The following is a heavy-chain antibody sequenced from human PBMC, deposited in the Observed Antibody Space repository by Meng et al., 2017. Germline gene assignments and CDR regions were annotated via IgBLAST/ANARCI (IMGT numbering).Heavy chain of an antibody. CDR3: AKDMTYDSSGQEVYFDY. CDR1: GFTFDDYA. V-gene: IGHV3-9*01. D-gene: IGHD3-22*01. CDR2: ISWYSSSI. J-gene: IGHJ4*02. Sequence: SLKISCAASGFTFDDYAMHWVRQAPGKGLEWVSGISWYSSSIGYADSVKGRFTISRDNAKNSLYLQMNRLRAEDTALYYCAKDMTYDSSGQEVYFDYWGQGTLVTVSS.